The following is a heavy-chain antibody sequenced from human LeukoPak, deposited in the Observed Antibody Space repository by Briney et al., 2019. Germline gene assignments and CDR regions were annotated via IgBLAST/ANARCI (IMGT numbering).Heavy chain of an antibody. V-gene: IGHV3-48*01. CDR3: TRDLGY. D-gene: IGHD3-3*01. CDR1: GYTFSDYT. J-gene: IGHJ4*02. CDR2: ISSGGSVM. Sequence: GGSLRLSCGASGYTFSDYTMNWVRQPPGKGPEWISYISSGGSVMHYADSVKGRFTISRDNVENSLYLQMNSLRVEDTAVYYCTRDLGYWGQGVLVTVSS.